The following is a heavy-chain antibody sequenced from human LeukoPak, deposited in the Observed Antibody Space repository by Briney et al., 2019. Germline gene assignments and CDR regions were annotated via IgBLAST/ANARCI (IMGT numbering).Heavy chain of an antibody. J-gene: IGHJ5*02. Sequence: ASVTVSCKASGYTFTNYYMHWVRQAPGQGLEWMGILNPSSGSTAYAQKFQGRVTMTRDTSTSTVYMELSSLRSEDTAVYYCARDEATVWFDPWGQGTLVIVFS. CDR1: GYTFTNYY. CDR2: LNPSSGST. V-gene: IGHV1-46*01. D-gene: IGHD4-11*01. CDR3: ARDEATVWFDP.